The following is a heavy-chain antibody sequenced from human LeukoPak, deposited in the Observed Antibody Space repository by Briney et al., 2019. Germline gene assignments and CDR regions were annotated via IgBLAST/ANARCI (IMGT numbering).Heavy chain of an antibody. Sequence: GGSLRLSCAASGFTFRNYAMSWVRQAPGKGLEWVSVISISGGTTYYADSVKGRCTISRDNSKNTLYLQMNSLRAEDTAVYYCANAVGSGDYWGQGTLVTVSS. J-gene: IGHJ4*02. CDR1: GFTFRNYA. CDR2: ISISGGTT. V-gene: IGHV3-23*01. CDR3: ANAVGSGDY.